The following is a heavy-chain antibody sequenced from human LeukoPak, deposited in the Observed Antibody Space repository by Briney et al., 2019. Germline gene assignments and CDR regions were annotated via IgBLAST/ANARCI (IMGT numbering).Heavy chain of an antibody. CDR3: ARGVGAPNWFDP. CDR1: EYTFTDYY. Sequence: GASVKVSCKTSEYTFTDYYMHWVRQAPGQGLEWVGWINPKSGVTNYAQKFQGRVTTTRDTSISTAYMELSSLTSDDTAVYYCARGVGAPNWFDPWGQGTLVTVSS. J-gene: IGHJ5*02. D-gene: IGHD1-26*01. CDR2: INPKSGVT. V-gene: IGHV1-2*02.